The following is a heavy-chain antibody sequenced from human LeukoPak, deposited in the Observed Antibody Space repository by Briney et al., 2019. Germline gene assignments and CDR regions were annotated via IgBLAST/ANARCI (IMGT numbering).Heavy chain of an antibody. J-gene: IGHJ6*03. CDR1: GFTASSNY. D-gene: IGHD3-3*02. V-gene: IGHV3-66*01. Sequence: GGSLRLSCAASGFTASSNYMSWVRQAPGKGLEWVSVIYSGGRTYYADSVKGRFTISRDNSKNTLYLQMNSLRAEDTAVYYCARVPLAYYMDVWGNGTTVIISS. CDR2: IYSGGRT. CDR3: ARVPLAYYMDV.